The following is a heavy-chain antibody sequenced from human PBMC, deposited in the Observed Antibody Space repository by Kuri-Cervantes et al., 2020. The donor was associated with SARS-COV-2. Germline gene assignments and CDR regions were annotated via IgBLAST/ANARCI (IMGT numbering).Heavy chain of an antibody. V-gene: IGHV4-34*01. Sequence: GSLRLSCAVYGGSFSGYYWSWIRQPPGKGLEWIGEINHSGSTNYNPSLKSRVTISVDTSKNQFSLKLSSVTAADTAVYYCARVLAARPGVVDYWGQGTLVTVSS. D-gene: IGHD6-6*01. CDR3: ARVLAARPGVVDY. J-gene: IGHJ4*02. CDR1: GGSFSGYY. CDR2: INHSGST.